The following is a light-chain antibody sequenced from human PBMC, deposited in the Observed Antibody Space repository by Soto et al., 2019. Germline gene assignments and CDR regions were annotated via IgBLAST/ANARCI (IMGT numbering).Light chain of an antibody. J-gene: IGLJ7*01. V-gene: IGLV2-14*01. CDR2: EVI. CDR3: SSYTSIGTLV. Sequence: QSVLTQPASVSGSPGQSITISCTGTSSDVGGYNYVSWYQQHPGKAPKLMIYEVIKWPSGVSNRFSGSKSGNTASLTISGLQAEDEADYYCSSYTSIGTLVFGGGTQLTVL. CDR1: SSDVGGYNY.